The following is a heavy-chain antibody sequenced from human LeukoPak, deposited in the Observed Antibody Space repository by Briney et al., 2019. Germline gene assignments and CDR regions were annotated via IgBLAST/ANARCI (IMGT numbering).Heavy chain of an antibody. Sequence: PGGSLRLSCAASGFTFSSYWMHWVRHAPGKGLVWVSRINSDGSSTTYADSVKGRFTISRDNAKNTLYLQMNSLRAEDTAVYYCAKDRCRSTSCYDDYWGQGTLVTVSS. CDR2: INSDGSST. CDR1: GFTFSSYW. J-gene: IGHJ4*02. D-gene: IGHD2-2*01. CDR3: AKDRCRSTSCYDDY. V-gene: IGHV3-74*01.